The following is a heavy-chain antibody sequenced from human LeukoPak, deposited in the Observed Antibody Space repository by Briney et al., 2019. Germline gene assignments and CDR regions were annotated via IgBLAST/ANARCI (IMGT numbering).Heavy chain of an antibody. CDR3: ARHDDQGRASDI. Sequence: PSETLSLTCTVSGGSISSYYWSWMRQPPGKGLEWVSYIYYTGSTDYNPSLKSRVTISVDTSKNQFSLKLSSVTAADTAVYYCARHDDQGRASDIWGQGIMVTVSS. CDR1: GGSISSYY. D-gene: IGHD2-2*01. V-gene: IGHV4-59*08. CDR2: IYYTGST. J-gene: IGHJ3*02.